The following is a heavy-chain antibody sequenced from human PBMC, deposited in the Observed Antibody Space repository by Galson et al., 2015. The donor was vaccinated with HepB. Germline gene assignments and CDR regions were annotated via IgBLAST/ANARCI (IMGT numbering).Heavy chain of an antibody. J-gene: IGHJ6*02. V-gene: IGHV3-48*01. CDR2: ISPGGTK. Sequence: SLRPSCAASGFSFVSHSMNWVRHSPGKGLEWLAYISPGGTKYYADSARGRFTISRDNVKKSMYLHMSSLRVEDTAVYYCARNPASYDYYNMDIWGQGTTVTVS. D-gene: IGHD2-21*01. CDR3: ARNPASYDYYNMDI. CDR1: GFSFVSHS.